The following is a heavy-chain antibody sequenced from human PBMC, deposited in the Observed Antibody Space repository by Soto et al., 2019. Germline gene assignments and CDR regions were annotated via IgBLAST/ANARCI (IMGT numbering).Heavy chain of an antibody. Sequence: GGSLRLSCAASGFTFSSYSMNWVRQAPGKGLEWVSSISSSSSYIYYADSVKGRFTISRDNAKNSLYLQINSLRAEDTAVYYCARDRGYYGSGSYNYYGMDVWGQGTTVTVSS. V-gene: IGHV3-21*01. J-gene: IGHJ6*02. CDR2: ISSSSSYI. CDR1: GFTFSSYS. CDR3: ARDRGYYGSGSYNYYGMDV. D-gene: IGHD3-10*01.